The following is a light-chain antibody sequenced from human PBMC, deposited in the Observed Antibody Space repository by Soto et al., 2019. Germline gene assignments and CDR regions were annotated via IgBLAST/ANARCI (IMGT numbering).Light chain of an antibody. CDR3: QQRSNGLT. J-gene: IGKJ4*01. V-gene: IGKV3-11*01. Sequence: PGERATLSCRASQSVGSYLAWYQQKPGQAPRLLIYDASNRATGIPARFSGSGSGTDFILIISGLEPEDSAVYYCQQRSNGLTFGGGTKVEIK. CDR1: QSVGSY. CDR2: DAS.